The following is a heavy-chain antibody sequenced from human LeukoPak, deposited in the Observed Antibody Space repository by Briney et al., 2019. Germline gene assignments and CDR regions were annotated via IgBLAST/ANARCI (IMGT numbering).Heavy chain of an antibody. D-gene: IGHD3-10*01. J-gene: IGHJ4*02. CDR2: IIPILGIA. CDR3: ARDRITMVRGVNKNLDY. CDR1: GGTFSSYA. Sequence: ASVKVSFKASGGTFSSYAISWVRQAPGQGLEWMGRIIPILGIANYAQKFQGRVTITADKSTSTAYMELSSLRSEDTAVYYCARDRITMVRGVNKNLDYWGQGTLVTVSS. V-gene: IGHV1-69*04.